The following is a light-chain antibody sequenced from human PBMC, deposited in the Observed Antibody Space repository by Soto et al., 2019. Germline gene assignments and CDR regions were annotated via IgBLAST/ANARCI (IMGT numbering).Light chain of an antibody. CDR3: QQYGGSPRT. J-gene: IGKJ1*01. V-gene: IGKV3-20*01. CDR2: GAS. Sequence: ELVVTQSPGTMSLSPGETATLSCRASQSVSSTYLAWYQQKPGQAPRLLIYGASSRATGIPDRFSGSGSGTDFTLTISRLEPEDFAVYYCQQYGGSPRTFGQGTKVEIK. CDR1: QSVSSTY.